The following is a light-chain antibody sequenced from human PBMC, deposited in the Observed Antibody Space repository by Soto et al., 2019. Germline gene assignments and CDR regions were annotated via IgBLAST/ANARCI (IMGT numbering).Light chain of an antibody. CDR2: AAS. J-gene: IGKJ3*01. V-gene: IGKV1-16*02. Sequence: DIQMTQSPSSLCASVGDSVTITCRASQVINNYLAWFQQKPGKATKSLIYAASNLQSGVPSKFSGSGSGTDFTLTISSPQPEDFATYYCQQYNTYPFTFGPGTKVDIK. CDR1: QVINNY. CDR3: QQYNTYPFT.